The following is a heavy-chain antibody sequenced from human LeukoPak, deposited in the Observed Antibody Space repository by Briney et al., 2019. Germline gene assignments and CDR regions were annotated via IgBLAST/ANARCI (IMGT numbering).Heavy chain of an antibody. V-gene: IGHV1-18*01. D-gene: IGHD2-2*01. Sequence: ASVKVSCKASGYTFTSYGISWVRQAPGQGLEWMGWISAYNGDTKSAPKFQGRVTMTTDTPTTTAYLDLRSLRSDDTAVYYCARTCPLLYCSSSFFDPWGRGTLVTVSS. J-gene: IGHJ5*02. CDR1: GYTFTSYG. CDR3: ARTCPLLYCSSSFFDP. CDR2: ISAYNGDT.